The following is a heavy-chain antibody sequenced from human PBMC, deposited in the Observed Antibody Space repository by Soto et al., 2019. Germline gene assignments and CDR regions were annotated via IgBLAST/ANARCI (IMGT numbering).Heavy chain of an antibody. CDR1: GFPFSSYA. Sequence: HPGGSLRLSCAASGFPFSSYAMSWVRQAPGKGLEWVSAISGSGGSTYYADSVKGRFTISRDNSKNTLYLQMNSLRAEDTAVYYCAKGPPLGGSSTRRFDPWGQGTLVTVSS. D-gene: IGHD2-2*01. J-gene: IGHJ5*02. CDR3: AKGPPLGGSSTRRFDP. CDR2: ISGSGGST. V-gene: IGHV3-23*01.